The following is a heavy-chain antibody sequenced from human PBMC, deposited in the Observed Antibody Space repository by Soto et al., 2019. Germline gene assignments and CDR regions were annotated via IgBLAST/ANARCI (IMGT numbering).Heavy chain of an antibody. CDR1: GFTFSGSA. CDR2: ISSGGDMT. Sequence: EAQLLESGGGLVQPGGSLRLSCAASGFTFSGSAMRWVRQAPGKGLEWVSGISSGGDMTDYADSVKGRLTISRDNSKNMLYLQMNSLRVEDTAIYYCAKPLPGAGIEYWGQGTLVTVSS. D-gene: IGHD2-2*01. CDR3: AKPLPGAGIEY. V-gene: IGHV3-23*01. J-gene: IGHJ4*02.